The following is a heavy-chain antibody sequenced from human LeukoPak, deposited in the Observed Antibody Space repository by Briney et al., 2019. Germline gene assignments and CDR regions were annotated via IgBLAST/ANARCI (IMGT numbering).Heavy chain of an antibody. CDR1: GFIFSSHV. V-gene: IGHV3-23*01. CDR3: ARSEIYNYGHNPNTKFDY. Sequence: GGSLRLSCAASGFIFSSHVMSWVRQAPGKGLEWVSGFSGGAGSTYYADSVRGRFTISGDNSKKLLYLQMDSLRAEDTAVYYCARSEIYNYGHNPNTKFDYWGQGILVTVSS. J-gene: IGHJ4*02. CDR2: FSGGAGST. D-gene: IGHD5-18*01.